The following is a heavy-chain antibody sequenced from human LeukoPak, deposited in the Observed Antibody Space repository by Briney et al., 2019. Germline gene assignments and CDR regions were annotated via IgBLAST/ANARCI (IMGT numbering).Heavy chain of an antibody. J-gene: IGHJ5*02. V-gene: IGHV1-24*01. D-gene: IGHD2-2*01. CDR1: GYTLTELS. CDR3: ATGRYCSSTSCLYGGWFDP. Sequence: ASVKVSCKVSGYTLTELSMYWVRQAPGKGLEWMGGFDPEDGETIYAQKFQGRVTMTEDTSTDTAYMELSSLRSEDTAVYYCATGRYCSSTSCLYGGWFDPWGQGTLVTVSS. CDR2: FDPEDGET.